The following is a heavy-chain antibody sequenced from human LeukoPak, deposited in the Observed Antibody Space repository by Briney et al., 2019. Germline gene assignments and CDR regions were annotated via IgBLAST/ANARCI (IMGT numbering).Heavy chain of an antibody. Sequence: SEALSLTCTVSGGTISSYYWNWIRQPPGKGLEWIGYIHYSGSTKYNPSLKSRVTISVDTSRNQFSLKLSSVTAADTAVYYCARWYSSGWAFDYWGQGTLVTVSS. V-gene: IGHV4-59*08. D-gene: IGHD6-19*01. CDR2: IHYSGST. J-gene: IGHJ4*02. CDR3: ARWYSSGWAFDY. CDR1: GGTISSYY.